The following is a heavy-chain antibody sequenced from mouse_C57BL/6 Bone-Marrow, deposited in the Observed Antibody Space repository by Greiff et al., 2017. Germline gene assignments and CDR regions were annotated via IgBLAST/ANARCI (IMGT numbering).Heavy chain of an antibody. CDR2: IDPENGDT. Sequence: VQLKQSGAELVRPGASVELSCTASGFNIKDDYMHWVKQRPEQGLEWIGWIDPENGDTEYASKFQGKATITADTSSNTAYLQLSSLTSEDTAVYYCTTDGFAYWGQGTLVTVSA. J-gene: IGHJ3*01. CDR1: GFNIKDDY. CDR3: TTDGFAY. V-gene: IGHV14-4*01.